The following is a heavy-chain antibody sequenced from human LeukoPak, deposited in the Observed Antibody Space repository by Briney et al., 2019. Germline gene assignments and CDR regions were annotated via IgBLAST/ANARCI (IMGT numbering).Heavy chain of an antibody. CDR2: IGSSSRSI. Sequence: SGGSLRLSCAASGFTFSIYSMNLVRQAPGKGLEWVSSIGSSSRSIYYADSVKGRFTISRDNVKNSLSLQMNSLRAEDTAVYYCAREWEEAFDIWGQGTMVTVSS. V-gene: IGHV3-21*01. J-gene: IGHJ3*02. CDR3: AREWEEAFDI. D-gene: IGHD1-26*01. CDR1: GFTFSIYS.